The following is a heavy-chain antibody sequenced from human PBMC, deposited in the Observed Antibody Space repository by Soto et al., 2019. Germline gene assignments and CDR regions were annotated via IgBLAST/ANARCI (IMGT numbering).Heavy chain of an antibody. V-gene: IGHV1-18*01. Sequence: ASVKVSCKASGYTFTSSGISWVRQAPGQGLEWMGWISAYNGNTNYAQKLQGRVTMTTDTSTSTAYMELRSLRSDDTAVYYCARDSSGKNWFDPWGQGTLVTVSS. D-gene: IGHD6-19*01. J-gene: IGHJ5*02. CDR1: GYTFTSSG. CDR3: ARDSSGKNWFDP. CDR2: ISAYNGNT.